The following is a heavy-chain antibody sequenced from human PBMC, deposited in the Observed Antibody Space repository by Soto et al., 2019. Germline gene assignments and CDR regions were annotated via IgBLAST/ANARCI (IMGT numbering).Heavy chain of an antibody. CDR2: ISAYNGNT. D-gene: IGHD6-19*01. CDR3: ATRQEGAVAGRYFDL. CDR1: GYTFTSYG. V-gene: IGHV1-18*01. J-gene: IGHJ2*01. Sequence: QVQLVQSGAKVKKPGASVKVSCKASGYTFTSYGISWVRQAPGQGLEWMGWISAYNGNTNYAQKLQGRVTMTTDTSTSTAYMELRSLRSDDTAVYYCATRQEGAVAGRYFDLWGRGTLVTVSS.